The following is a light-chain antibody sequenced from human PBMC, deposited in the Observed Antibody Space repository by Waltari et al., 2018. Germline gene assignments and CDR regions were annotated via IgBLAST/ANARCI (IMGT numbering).Light chain of an antibody. CDR2: EDI. V-gene: IGLV3-10*01. Sequence: SYELTQPPSVSVSPGQTARITCSGDALSKKYAYWYQQKSGQAPVLVIYEDIKRPTGIPEGFAGSRSGTTATLTISGAHVDDEADYYCYSTDFSGHDRVFGGGTKLTIL. CDR1: ALSKKY. J-gene: IGLJ3*02. CDR3: YSTDFSGHDRV.